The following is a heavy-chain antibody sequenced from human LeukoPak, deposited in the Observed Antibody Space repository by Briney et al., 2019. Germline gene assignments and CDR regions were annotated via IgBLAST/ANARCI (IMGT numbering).Heavy chain of an antibody. CDR1: GFTFSSYD. CDR2: IGTAGDT. J-gene: IGHJ3*02. CDR3: ARKNARGYAFDI. V-gene: IGHV3-13*01. Sequence: PGGALRLSCAASGFTFSSYDMDWVRQATGKGLEWVSAIGTAGDTYYPGSVKGRFTISRENAKNSLYLQMNSLRAGDTAVYYCARKNARGYAFDIWGQGTMVTVSS. D-gene: IGHD3-10*01.